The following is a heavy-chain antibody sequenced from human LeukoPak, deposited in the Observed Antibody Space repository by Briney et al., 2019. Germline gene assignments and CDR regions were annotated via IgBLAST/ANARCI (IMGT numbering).Heavy chain of an antibody. CDR3: ARIKGGGSDY. J-gene: IGHJ4*02. Sequence: SETLSLTCAVYGGSFSGYYWSWIRQPPGRGLEWIGEINHSGGTNYNPSLKSRVTISVDTSKNQFSLKLSSVTAADTAVYYCARIKGGGSDYWGQGTLVTVSS. CDR1: GGSFSGYY. V-gene: IGHV4-34*01. CDR2: INHSGGT. D-gene: IGHD3-10*01.